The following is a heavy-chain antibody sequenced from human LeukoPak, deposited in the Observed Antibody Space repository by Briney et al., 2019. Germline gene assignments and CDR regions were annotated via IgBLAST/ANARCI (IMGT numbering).Heavy chain of an antibody. CDR3: ASELWFGEGY. D-gene: IGHD3-10*01. CDR2: MNPNSGNT. V-gene: IGHV1-8*01. J-gene: IGHJ4*02. Sequence: ASVKVSCKASGYTFTSYDINWVRQATGQGLEWMGWMNPNSGNTCYAQKFQGRVTMTRNTSISTAYMELSSLRSEDTAVYYCASELWFGEGYWGQGTLVTVSS. CDR1: GYTFTSYD.